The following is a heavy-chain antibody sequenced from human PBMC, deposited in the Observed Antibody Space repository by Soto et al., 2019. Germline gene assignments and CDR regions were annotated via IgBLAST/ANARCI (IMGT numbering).Heavy chain of an antibody. CDR1: GFTFRNHA. Sequence: QVQLVESGGGVVQPGGSLRLSCAASGFTFRNHAMHWVRQAPGKGLECLAVIAHDGSNAFYRDSVKGRFTVSRDNSKNTLYLYMNSLRSEDTGGNYCARGDREDILVVVGARPGQYGTDIWGQGTTVIVSS. CDR3: ARGDREDILVVVGARPGQYGTDI. CDR2: IAHDGSNA. D-gene: IGHD2-15*01. J-gene: IGHJ6*02. V-gene: IGHV3-30-3*01.